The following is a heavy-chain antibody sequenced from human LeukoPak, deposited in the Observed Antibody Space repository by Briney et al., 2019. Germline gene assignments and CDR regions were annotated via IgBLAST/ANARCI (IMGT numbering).Heavy chain of an antibody. CDR2: ISYSGST. Sequence: PSETLSLTCSVSGGSVSSSSYYWGWVRQPPGKALEWIGTISYSGSTYYNPSLKSRVTISVDTSKNQFSLKVRSVTAADTAVYYCARAGDFASSFNYWGQGTLVTVSS. CDR1: GGSVSSSSYY. J-gene: IGHJ4*02. CDR3: ARAGDFASSFNY. V-gene: IGHV4-39*01. D-gene: IGHD2-21*02.